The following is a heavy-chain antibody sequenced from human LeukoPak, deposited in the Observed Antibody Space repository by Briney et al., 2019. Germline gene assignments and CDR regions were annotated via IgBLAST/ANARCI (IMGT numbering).Heavy chain of an antibody. D-gene: IGHD6-19*01. CDR3: ARDRVAGSRTFDY. CDR2: ISSSSSYI. V-gene: IGHV3-21*01. CDR1: GFTFSSYS. J-gene: IGHJ4*02. Sequence: PGGSLRLSCAASGFTFSSYSMNWVRQAPGKGLEWVSSISSSSSYIYYADSVKGRFTISRDNAKNSLYLQMNSLRAEDTAVYYCARDRVAGSRTFDYWGQGTLVAVSS.